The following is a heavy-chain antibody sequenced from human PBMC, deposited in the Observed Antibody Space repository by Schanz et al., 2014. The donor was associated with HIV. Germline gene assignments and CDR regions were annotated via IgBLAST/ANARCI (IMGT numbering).Heavy chain of an antibody. CDR2: IWYDGSNK. J-gene: IGHJ6*02. D-gene: IGHD3-3*01. CDR1: GFTFSSYH. CDR3: AKTILRFLDWPNANGGMDV. Sequence: QVQLVESGGGVVQPGRSLRLSCAASGFTFSSYHIHWVRQAPGKGLEWVAVIWYDGSNKYYTDSVKGRFTISRDNSKNTLYLQMSSLREEDTAVYYCAKTILRFLDWPNANGGMDVWGLGTTVTVSS. V-gene: IGHV3-33*08.